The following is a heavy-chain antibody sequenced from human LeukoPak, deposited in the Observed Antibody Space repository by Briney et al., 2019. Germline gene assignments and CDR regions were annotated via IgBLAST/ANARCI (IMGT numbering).Heavy chain of an antibody. CDR1: GGSIRGYY. J-gene: IGHJ6*03. V-gene: IGHV4-59*08. D-gene: IGHD3-16*01. CDR2: IYYSGST. CDR3: AVGATHYYMDV. Sequence: PSETLSLTCTVSGGSIRGYYWSWVRQPPGKGLEWIAYIYYSGSTNYNPSLKSRVTISLDTSKNQFSLKLSSVTAADTTVYYCAVGATHYYMDVWGKGTTVTVSS.